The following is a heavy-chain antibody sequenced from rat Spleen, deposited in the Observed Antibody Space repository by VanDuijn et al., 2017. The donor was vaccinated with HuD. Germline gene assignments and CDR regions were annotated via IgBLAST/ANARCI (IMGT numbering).Heavy chain of an antibody. CDR2: ITNTGGST. CDR1: GFTFHNYW. D-gene: IGHD4-4*01. CDR3: TRHDYSGVITNWFAY. V-gene: IGHV5-31*01. Sequence: EVQLVESEGGLVQPGSSLKLSCVASGFTFHNYWMTWIRQAPGKGLEWVASITNTGGSTYYPDSVKGRFTISRDNAKSTLYLQMNSLRSEDTATYYCTRHDYSGVITNWFAYWGQGTLVTVSS. J-gene: IGHJ3*01.